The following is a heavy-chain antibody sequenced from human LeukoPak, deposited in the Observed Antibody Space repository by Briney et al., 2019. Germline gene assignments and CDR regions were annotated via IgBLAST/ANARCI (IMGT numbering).Heavy chain of an antibody. CDR3: AGGGGGAAAGTFRYMDV. CDR1: GGSFSGYY. V-gene: IGHV4-34*01. Sequence: SETLSLTCAVYGGSFSGYYWSWIRQPPGKGLEWIGEVNHSGSTNYNPSLKSRVTISVDTSKNQFSLKLSSVTAADTAVYYCAGGGGGAAAGTFRYMDVWGKGTTVTVSS. D-gene: IGHD6-13*01. CDR2: VNHSGST. J-gene: IGHJ6*03.